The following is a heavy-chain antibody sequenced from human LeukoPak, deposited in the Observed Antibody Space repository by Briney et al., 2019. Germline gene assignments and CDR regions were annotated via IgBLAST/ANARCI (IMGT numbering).Heavy chain of an antibody. J-gene: IGHJ4*02. V-gene: IGHV1-3*01. D-gene: IGHD3-16*02. CDR1: GYTFTSYA. CDR2: INAGNGNT. Sequence: GASVKVSCKASGYTFTSYAMHWVRQAPGQRLEWMGWINAGNGNTKYSQKFQGRVTMTRDTSTSTVYMELSSLRSEDTAVYYCARDQQVFVNSLDYWGQGTLVTVSS. CDR3: ARDQQVFVNSLDY.